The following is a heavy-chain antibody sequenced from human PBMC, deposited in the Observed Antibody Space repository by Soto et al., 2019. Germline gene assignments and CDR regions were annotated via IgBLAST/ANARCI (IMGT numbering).Heavy chain of an antibody. D-gene: IGHD3-16*02. CDR1: GGSISSYY. V-gene: IGHV4-59*01. CDR3: ARGRDYDYVWGSYRSGAYYFDY. CDR2: IYYSGST. Sequence: ETLSLTCTVSGGSISSYYWSWIRQPPGKGLEWIGYIYYSGSTNYNPSLKSRVTISVDTSKNQFSLKLSSVTAADTAVYYCARGRDYDYVWGSYRSGAYYFDYWGQGTLVTVSS. J-gene: IGHJ4*02.